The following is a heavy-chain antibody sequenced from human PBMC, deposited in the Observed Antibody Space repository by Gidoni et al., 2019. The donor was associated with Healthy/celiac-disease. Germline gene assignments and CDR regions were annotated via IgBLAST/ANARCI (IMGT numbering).Heavy chain of an antibody. CDR1: GGSISSGSYY. Sequence: QVQLQESGPGLVKPSQTLSLTCTVSGGSISSGSYYWSWIRQPAGKGLEWIGRIYTSGSTNYNPSLKSRVTISVDTSKNQFSLKLSSVTAADTAVYYCARGKAPLGWFDPWGQGTLVTVSS. V-gene: IGHV4-61*02. D-gene: IGHD3-10*01. CDR2: IYTSGST. J-gene: IGHJ5*02. CDR3: ARGKAPLGWFDP.